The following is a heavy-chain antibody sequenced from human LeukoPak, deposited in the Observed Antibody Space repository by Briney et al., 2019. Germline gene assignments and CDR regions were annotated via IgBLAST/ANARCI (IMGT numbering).Heavy chain of an antibody. V-gene: IGHV1-46*01. D-gene: IGHD3-22*01. CDR2: INPSGGST. J-gene: IGHJ4*02. Sequence: ASVTVSCKASGYTFTSYYMHWVRQATGQGLEWVGIINPSGGSTSYAQKFQGRVTMTRDTSTSTVYMELSSLRSEDTAVYYCARDFLCYYDSSGYSYYFDYGGQGTLVTVSS. CDR1: GYTFTSYY. CDR3: ARDFLCYYDSSGYSYYFDY.